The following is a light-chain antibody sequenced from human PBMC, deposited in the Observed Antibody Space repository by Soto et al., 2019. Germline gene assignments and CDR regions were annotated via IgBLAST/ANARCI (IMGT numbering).Light chain of an antibody. Sequence: EIVLTQSPGTLSLSPGERATLSCRASQTVSSSYLAWYQQKPGQAPRLLIYAASSRATDIPARFSGSGSGTDFTLTISSLEPEDFAVYYCQQRSNWPPTFGQGTRLEIK. CDR3: QQRSNWPPT. CDR2: AAS. J-gene: IGKJ5*01. V-gene: IGKV3D-20*02. CDR1: QTVSSSY.